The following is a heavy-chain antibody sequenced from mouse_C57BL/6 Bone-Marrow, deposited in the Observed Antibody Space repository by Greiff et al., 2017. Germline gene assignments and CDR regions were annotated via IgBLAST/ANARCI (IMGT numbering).Heavy chain of an antibody. CDR1: GFTFSSYG. V-gene: IGHV5-6*01. CDR2: ISSGGSYT. Sequence: EVHLVESGGDLVKPGGSLKLSCAASGFTFSSYGMSWVRQTPDKRLEWVATISSGGSYTYYPDSVKGRFTISRDNAKNTLYLQMSSLKSEDTAMYYCARHSSNYVYYAMDYWGQGTSVTVSS. D-gene: IGHD2-5*01. CDR3: ARHSSNYVYYAMDY. J-gene: IGHJ4*01.